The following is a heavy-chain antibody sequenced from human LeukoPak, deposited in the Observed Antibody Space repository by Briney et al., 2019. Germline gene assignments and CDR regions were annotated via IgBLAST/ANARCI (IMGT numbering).Heavy chain of an antibody. CDR3: AREGVATISFDY. CDR1: GFTFSSYG. D-gene: IGHD5-24*01. V-gene: IGHV3-33*01. Sequence: GGSLRLSCPASGFTFSSYGMHWVRQAPGKGLEWVAVIWYDGSNKYYADSVKGRFTISRDNSKNTLYLQMNSLRAEDTAVYYCAREGVATISFDYWGQGTLVTVSS. J-gene: IGHJ4*02. CDR2: IWYDGSNK.